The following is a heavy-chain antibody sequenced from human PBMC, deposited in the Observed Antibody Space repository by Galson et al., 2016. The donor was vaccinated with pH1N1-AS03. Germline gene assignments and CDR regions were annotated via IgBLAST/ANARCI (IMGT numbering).Heavy chain of an antibody. Sequence: SLRLSCAASGLTFRSCGMHWVRQAPGKGLEWVAVLWYDGTTKYYGDSVGGRFTISRDDFKSTVFLQMNGLGAEDTAAYYCASDLGRPYSTKNDALPIWGQGTMVTVSS. CDR3: ASDLGRPYSTKNDALPI. CDR1: GLTFRSCG. V-gene: IGHV3-33*01. J-gene: IGHJ3*02. D-gene: IGHD5/OR15-5a*01. CDR2: LWYDGTTK.